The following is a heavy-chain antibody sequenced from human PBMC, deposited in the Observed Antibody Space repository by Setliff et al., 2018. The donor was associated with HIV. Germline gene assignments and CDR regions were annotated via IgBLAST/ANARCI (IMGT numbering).Heavy chain of an antibody. Sequence: SVKVSCKASGGTFNTHAFSWVRQAPGQGLEWMGGIIPVRGLANYARNFQGRVTITADTSTNTAYLEVVSLRSEDAAIYYCARHYFDSNSYYRPPFDSWGQGTPVTVSS. J-gene: IGHJ5*01. CDR3: ARHYFDSNSYYRPPFDS. CDR1: GGTFNTHA. V-gene: IGHV1-69*10. CDR2: IIPVRGLA. D-gene: IGHD3-22*01.